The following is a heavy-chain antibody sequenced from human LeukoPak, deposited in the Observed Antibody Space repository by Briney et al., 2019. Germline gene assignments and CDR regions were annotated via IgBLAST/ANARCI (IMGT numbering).Heavy chain of an antibody. D-gene: IGHD2-2*01. CDR2: IYYSGST. CDR1: GGSISSSNYY. CDR3: ARFAGQLPIRNWFDP. Sequence: PSETLSLTCTVSGGSISSSNYYWGWIRQPPGKGLEWIGSIYYSGSTYYNPSLKSRVTISVDRSKNQFSLKLSSVTAADTAVYYCARFAGQLPIRNWFDPWGQGTLVTVSS. J-gene: IGHJ5*02. V-gene: IGHV4-39*07.